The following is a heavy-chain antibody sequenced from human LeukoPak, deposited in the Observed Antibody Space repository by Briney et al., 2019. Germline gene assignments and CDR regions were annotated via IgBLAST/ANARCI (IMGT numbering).Heavy chain of an antibody. CDR2: ISAYNGNT. CDR1: GYTFTSYG. D-gene: IGHD6-6*01. V-gene: IGHV1-18*01. CDR3: AREDEQLVLPYY. Sequence: ASVKVSCKASGYTFTSYGISWVRQAPGQVLEWMGWISAYNGNTNYAQKLQGRVTMTTDTSTSTAYMELRSLRSDDTAVYYCAREDEQLVLPYYWGQGTLVTVSS. J-gene: IGHJ4*02.